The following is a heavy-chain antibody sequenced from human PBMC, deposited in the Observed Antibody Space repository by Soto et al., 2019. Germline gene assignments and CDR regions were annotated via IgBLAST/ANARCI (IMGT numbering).Heavy chain of an antibody. J-gene: IGHJ4*02. D-gene: IGHD3-22*01. V-gene: IGHV3-30*18. CDR3: AKDGTSYDSSGFDY. CDR2: ISYDGSNK. Sequence: PGGSLRLSCAASGFTFSSYGMHWVRQAPGKGLEWVAVISYDGSNKYYADSVKGRFTISRDNSKNTLYLQMNSLRAEDTAVYYCAKDGTSYDSSGFDYSGQGTLVTVSS. CDR1: GFTFSSYG.